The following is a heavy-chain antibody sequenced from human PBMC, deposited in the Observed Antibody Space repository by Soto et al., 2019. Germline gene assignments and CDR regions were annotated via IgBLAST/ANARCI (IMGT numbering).Heavy chain of an antibody. J-gene: IGHJ4*02. CDR3: AKDKKELITMVRGVIDY. V-gene: IGHV3-30*18. CDR2: MSYDGSNK. CDR1: GFTFSSFG. D-gene: IGHD3-10*01. Sequence: QVQLVESGGGVVQPGRSLKLSCAASGFTFSSFGMHWVRQAPGKGLEWVAVMSYDGSNKYYSDSVMGRFTISRDNSKNTLYLQMNSLSPEDTAGYYCAKDKKELITMVRGVIDYWGQGTLVTVSS.